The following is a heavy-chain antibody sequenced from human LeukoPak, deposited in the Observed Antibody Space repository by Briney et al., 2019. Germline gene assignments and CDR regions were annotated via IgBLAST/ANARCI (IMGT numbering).Heavy chain of an antibody. Sequence: PSETLSLTCAVYGGSFSGYYWSWIRQPPGKGLVWIGEIIHSGSTNYNPSLKSRVTISVDTSKNQFSLKLSSVTAADTAVYYCARSEGIVVVPAATTYMDVWGKGTTVTVSS. V-gene: IGHV4-34*12. CDR2: IIHSGST. D-gene: IGHD2-2*01. CDR1: GGSFSGYY. CDR3: ARSEGIVVVPAATTYMDV. J-gene: IGHJ6*03.